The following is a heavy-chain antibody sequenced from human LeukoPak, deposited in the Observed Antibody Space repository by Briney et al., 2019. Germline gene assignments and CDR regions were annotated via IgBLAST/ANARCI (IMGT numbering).Heavy chain of an antibody. CDR2: INHSGST. Sequence: KPSETLSLTCAVYGGSFSGYYWSWIRQPPGKGLEWIGEINHSGSTNYNPSLKSRVTISVDTSKNQFSLKLSSVTAADTAVYYCARYPSDGSGTYYFDYWGQGTLVTVSS. CDR3: ARYPSDGSGTYYFDY. J-gene: IGHJ4*02. CDR1: GGSFSGYY. V-gene: IGHV4-34*01. D-gene: IGHD3-10*01.